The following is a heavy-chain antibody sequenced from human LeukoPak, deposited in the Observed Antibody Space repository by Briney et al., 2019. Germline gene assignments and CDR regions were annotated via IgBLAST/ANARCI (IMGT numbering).Heavy chain of an antibody. Sequence: GGSLRLSCAAPGFTFSSYAMHWVRQAPGKGLEWVAVISYDGSNKYYADSVKGRFTISRDNSKNTLYLQMNSLRAEDTAVYYCAKVGKCSSTSCYSDYWGQGTLVTVSS. J-gene: IGHJ4*02. D-gene: IGHD2-2*02. CDR2: ISYDGSNK. V-gene: IGHV3-30-3*01. CDR3: AKVGKCSSTSCYSDY. CDR1: GFTFSSYA.